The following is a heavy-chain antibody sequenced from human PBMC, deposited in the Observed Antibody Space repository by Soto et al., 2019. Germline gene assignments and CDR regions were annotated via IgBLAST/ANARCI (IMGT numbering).Heavy chain of an antibody. V-gene: IGHV3-30-3*01. J-gene: IGHJ6*02. CDR3: AREWGGSGSYYNPSYNYYGMDV. CDR1: GFTFSSYA. Sequence: PGGSLRLSCAASGFTFSSYAMHWVRQAPGKGLEWVAVISYDGSNKYYADSVKGRFTISRDNSKNTLYLQMNSLRAEDTAVYYCAREWGGSGSYYNPSYNYYGMDVWGQGTTVTVSS. D-gene: IGHD3-10*01. CDR2: ISYDGSNK.